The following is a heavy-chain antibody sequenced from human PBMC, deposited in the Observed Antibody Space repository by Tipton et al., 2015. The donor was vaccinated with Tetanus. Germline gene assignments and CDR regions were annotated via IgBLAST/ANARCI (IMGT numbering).Heavy chain of an antibody. Sequence: GLVKPSETLSLTCSVSGDSGSRHYWSWIRQPPGKALEWIGDIFYSGNSISNPSFRSRVTMSVDTPRTLFSLTLIAVTAADTAVYFCARVASYSDTLNGQYNYYLDSWGQGMLVTVSS. CDR3: ARVASYSDTLNGQYNYYLDS. J-gene: IGHJ4*02. V-gene: IGHV4-59*02. CDR2: IFYSGNS. D-gene: IGHD3-9*01. CDR1: GDSGSRHY.